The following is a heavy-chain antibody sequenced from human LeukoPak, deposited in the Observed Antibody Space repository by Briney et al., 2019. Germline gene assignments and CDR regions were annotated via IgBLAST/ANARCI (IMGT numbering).Heavy chain of an antibody. CDR2: ISSSSSTI. V-gene: IGHV3-48*04. J-gene: IGHJ4*02. CDR1: GFTFSSYS. Sequence: GGSLRLSCAASGFTFSSYSMNWVRQAPGKGLEWVSSISSSSSTIYYADSVKGRFTISRDNAKNSLYLQMNSLRAEDTAVYYCAREGLKWEPYFDYWGQGTLVTVSS. D-gene: IGHD1-26*01. CDR3: AREGLKWEPYFDY.